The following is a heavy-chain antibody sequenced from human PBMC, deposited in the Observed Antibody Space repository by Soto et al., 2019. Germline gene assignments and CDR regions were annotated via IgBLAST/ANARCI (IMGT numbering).Heavy chain of an antibody. V-gene: IGHV3-11*04. CDR3: AKDLAYGDYTYYYYGMDV. Sequence: GGSLRLSCAASGFTFSDYYMSWIRQAPGKGLEWVSYISSSGSTIYYADSVKGRFTISRDNSKNTLYLQMNSLRAEDTAVYYWAKDLAYGDYTYYYYGMDVWGQGTTVTVSS. CDR1: GFTFSDYY. D-gene: IGHD4-17*01. CDR2: ISSSGSTI. J-gene: IGHJ6*02.